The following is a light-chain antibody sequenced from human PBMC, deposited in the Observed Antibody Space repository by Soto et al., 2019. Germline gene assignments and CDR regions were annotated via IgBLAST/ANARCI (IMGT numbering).Light chain of an antibody. CDR2: GAS. J-gene: IGKJ1*01. V-gene: IGKV3-15*01. Sequence: MNQYTAALSGPPVLSAKFSCRASQSVSSNLAWYQQKLGQAPRLLIYGASTRATDIPDRFSGSGSGTEFTLTISSLQSEDFAVYYCQQYNNWPPHTFGQGTKVDIK. CDR1: QSVSSN. CDR3: QQYNNWPPHT.